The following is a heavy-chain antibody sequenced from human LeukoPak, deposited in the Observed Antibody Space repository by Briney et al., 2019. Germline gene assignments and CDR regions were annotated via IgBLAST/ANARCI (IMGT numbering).Heavy chain of an antibody. V-gene: IGHV3-13*01. CDR3: ARDLSSGWPDYYFDY. J-gene: IGHJ4*02. CDR2: IGTAGDT. Sequence: PGGSLRLSCAASGFTFSSYAMHWVRQPTGKGLEWVSAIGTAGDTFYPGSVKGRFTISRENVKNSLYLQMNSLRAEDTAVYYCARDLSSGWPDYYFDYWGQGTLVTVSS. CDR1: GFTFSSYA. D-gene: IGHD6-19*01.